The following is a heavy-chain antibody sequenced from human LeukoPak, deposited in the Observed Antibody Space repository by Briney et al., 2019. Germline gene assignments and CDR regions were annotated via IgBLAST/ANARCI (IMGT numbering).Heavy chain of an antibody. CDR1: GFTFSSYS. J-gene: IGHJ4*02. D-gene: IGHD3-22*01. CDR3: AKSRPPYYYDSNGYYFYY. V-gene: IGHV3-23*01. Sequence: GGSLRLSCAASGFTFSSYSMSWVRQAPGKGLEWVSAISGSGGSTYYADSVKGRFTISRDNSKNTLYLQMNSLRAEDTAVYYCAKSRPPYYYDSNGYYFYYWGQGTLVTVSS. CDR2: ISGSGGST.